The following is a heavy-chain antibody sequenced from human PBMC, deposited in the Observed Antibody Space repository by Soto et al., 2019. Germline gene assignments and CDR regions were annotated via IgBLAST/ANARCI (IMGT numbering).Heavy chain of an antibody. Sequence: GASVKVSCKASGYTFTSYGISWVRQAPGQGLEWMGWISAYNGNTNYAQKLQGRVTMTTDTSTSTAYMELRSLRSDDTAVYYCARDKCSSTSCYRPNWFDPWGQGTLVTVSS. V-gene: IGHV1-18*04. J-gene: IGHJ5*02. CDR1: GYTFTSYG. CDR3: ARDKCSSTSCYRPNWFDP. CDR2: ISAYNGNT. D-gene: IGHD2-2*02.